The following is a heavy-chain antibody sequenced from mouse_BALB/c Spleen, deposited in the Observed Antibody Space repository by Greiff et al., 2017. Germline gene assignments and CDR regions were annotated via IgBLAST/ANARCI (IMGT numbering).Heavy chain of an antibody. Sequence: EVQLQESGGGLVQPGGSLKLSCAASGFTFSSYGMSWVRQTPDKRLELVATINSNGGSTYYPDSVKGRFTISRDNAKNTLYLQMSSLKSEDTAMYYCARLSSSPFDYWGQGTTLTVSS. J-gene: IGHJ2*01. CDR3: ARLSSSPFDY. V-gene: IGHV5-6-3*01. CDR2: INSNGGST. CDR1: GFTFSSYG. D-gene: IGHD1-1*01.